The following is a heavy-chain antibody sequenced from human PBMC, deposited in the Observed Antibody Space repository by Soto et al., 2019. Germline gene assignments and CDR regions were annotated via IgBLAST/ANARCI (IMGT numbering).Heavy chain of an antibody. V-gene: IGHV3-33*01. Sequence: QVQLVESGGGVVQPGRSLRLSCAASGFTFSSYGMHWVRQAPGKGLEWVAVIWYDGSNKYYADSVKGRFTISRDNSKNKLYLQMNSLRAEDTAVYYCARDLVPAAAYYYYYGMDVWGQGTTVTVSS. J-gene: IGHJ6*02. D-gene: IGHD2-2*01. CDR2: IWYDGSNK. CDR3: ARDLVPAAAYYYYYGMDV. CDR1: GFTFSSYG.